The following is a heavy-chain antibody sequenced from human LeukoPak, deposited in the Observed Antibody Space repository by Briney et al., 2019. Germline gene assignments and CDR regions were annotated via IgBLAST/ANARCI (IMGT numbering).Heavy chain of an antibody. CDR2: INHSGST. CDR1: GGSFSGYY. D-gene: IGHD6-13*01. J-gene: IGHJ5*02. CDR3: ARRPGYSSSWYRLRGWFDP. V-gene: IGHV4-34*01. Sequence: PSETLSLTCAVYGGSFSGYYWSWIRQPPGKGLEWIGEINHSGSTNYNPSLKSRVTISVDTSKNQFSLKLSSVTAADTAVYYCARRPGYSSSWYRLRGWFDPWGQGTLVTVSS.